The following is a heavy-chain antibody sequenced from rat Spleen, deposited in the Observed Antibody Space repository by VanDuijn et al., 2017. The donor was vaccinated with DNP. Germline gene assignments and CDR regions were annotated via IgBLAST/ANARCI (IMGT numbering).Heavy chain of an antibody. J-gene: IGHJ2*01. Sequence: EVQLMESGGDLVQPGKSLKLSCVASGFTFSNYGMVWVRQAPTKGLGWVASITAGGGNTYYRDSVKGRFTISRDNAESTLYLQMNSRRSEDMATYFCARHGRRVFDYWGQGVMVTVSS. CDR1: GFTFSNYG. V-gene: IGHV5S13*01. CDR3: ARHGRRVFDY. CDR2: ITAGGGNT. D-gene: IGHD1-11*01.